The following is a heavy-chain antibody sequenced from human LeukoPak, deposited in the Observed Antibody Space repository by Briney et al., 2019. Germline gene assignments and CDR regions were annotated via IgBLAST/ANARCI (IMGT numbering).Heavy chain of an antibody. CDR2: IYYSGST. V-gene: IGHV4-31*03. CDR3: ARELEYYDYIWGIIWFDP. J-gene: IGHJ5*02. CDR1: GGSISSGGYY. D-gene: IGHD3-16*01. Sequence: SQTLSLTCTVSGGSISSGGYYWSWIRPHPGKGVVWIGYIYYSGSTFYNPSLKSRVTISVDTSKNQFSLKLSSVTAAGTAVYYWARELEYYDYIWGIIWFDPWGQGTLVTVSS.